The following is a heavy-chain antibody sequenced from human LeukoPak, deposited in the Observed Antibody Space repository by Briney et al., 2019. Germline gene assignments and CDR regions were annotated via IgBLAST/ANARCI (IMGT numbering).Heavy chain of an antibody. D-gene: IGHD3-22*01. CDR1: GFTFSTYA. V-gene: IGHV3-23*01. J-gene: IGHJ4*02. CDR3: AKEESLTMIVVVTLDY. Sequence: GSLRLSCAASGFTFSTYAMSRVRQAPGKGLEWVSAISGSGGSTYYADSVKGRFTISRDNSKNTLYLQMNSLRAEDTAVYYCAKEESLTMIVVVTLDYWGQGTLVTVSS. CDR2: ISGSGGST.